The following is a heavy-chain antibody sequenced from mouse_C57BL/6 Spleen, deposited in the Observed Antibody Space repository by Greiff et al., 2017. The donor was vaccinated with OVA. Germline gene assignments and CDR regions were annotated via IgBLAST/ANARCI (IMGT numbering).Heavy chain of an antibody. Sequence: QVQLQQSGAELVRPGASVTLSCKASGYTFTDYEMHWVKQTPVHGLEWIGAIDPETGGTAYNQKFKGKAILTADKSSSTAYMELRSLTSEDSAVYYCTMMVTTSFAYWGQGTLVTVSA. CDR3: TMMVTTSFAY. CDR2: IDPETGGT. D-gene: IGHD2-2*01. CDR1: GYTFTDYE. V-gene: IGHV1-15*01. J-gene: IGHJ3*01.